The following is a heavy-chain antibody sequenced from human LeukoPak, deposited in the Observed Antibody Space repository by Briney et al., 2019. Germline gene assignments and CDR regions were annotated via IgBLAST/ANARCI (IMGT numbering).Heavy chain of an antibody. D-gene: IGHD1-26*01. CDR1: GDSISSRSYY. Sequence: SETLSLTCTVSGDSISSRSYYWGWIRQPPGKGLEWIGSIYYSGITYYNPSLKSRVTISVDTSKNQFSLQLNSVSPEDTAVYYCARQGRSGASYSGLDSWGQGTLVTVSS. V-gene: IGHV4-39*01. CDR3: ARQGRSGASYSGLDS. CDR2: IYYSGIT. J-gene: IGHJ4*02.